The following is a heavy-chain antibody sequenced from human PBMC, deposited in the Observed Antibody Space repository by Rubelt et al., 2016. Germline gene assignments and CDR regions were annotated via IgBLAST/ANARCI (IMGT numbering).Heavy chain of an antibody. CDR3: AKVGAGGLNDY. CDR1: GGSISSYY. Sequence: QVQLQESGPGLVKPSETLSLTCTVSGGSISSYYWSWIRQPLGKGLEWIGYVHYRGSTNYNPSRMRRGPMAVDTSKNQFSLRLTAVTAADTAVYYCAKVGAGGLNDYWGQGILVTVSS. D-gene: IGHD3-10*01. V-gene: IGHV4-59*01. J-gene: IGHJ4*02. CDR2: VHYRGST.